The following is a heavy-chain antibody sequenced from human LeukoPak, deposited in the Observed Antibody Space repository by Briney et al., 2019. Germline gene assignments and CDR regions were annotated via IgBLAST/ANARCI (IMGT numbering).Heavy chain of an antibody. CDR1: GYTFTSYG. CDR3: AREISASPWIQLWSNPYYFDY. Sequence: GASVKVSCKASGYTFTSYGISWVRQAPGQGLEWMGWISAYNGNTNYAQKLQGRVTMTTDTSTSTAYMELRSLRSDDTAVYYCAREISASPWIQLWSNPYYFDYWGQGTLVTVSS. J-gene: IGHJ4*02. D-gene: IGHD5-18*01. V-gene: IGHV1-18*01. CDR2: ISAYNGNT.